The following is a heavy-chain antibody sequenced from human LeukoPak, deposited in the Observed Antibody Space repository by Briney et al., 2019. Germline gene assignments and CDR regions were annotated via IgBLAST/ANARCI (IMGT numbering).Heavy chain of an antibody. J-gene: IGHJ4*02. Sequence: ASVKVSCKASGYTFTSYGISWVRQAPGQGLEWMGWISAYNGNTNYAQELQGRVTMTTDTSTSTAYMELSSLTSEDTAVYYCARSDLGYCSGGSCYSHYWGQGTLVTVSS. CDR3: ARSDLGYCSGGSCYSHY. D-gene: IGHD2-15*01. CDR2: ISAYNGNT. CDR1: GYTFTSYG. V-gene: IGHV1-18*01.